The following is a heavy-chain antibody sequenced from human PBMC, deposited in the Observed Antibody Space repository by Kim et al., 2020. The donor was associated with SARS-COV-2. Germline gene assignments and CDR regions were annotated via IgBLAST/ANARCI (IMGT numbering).Heavy chain of an antibody. CDR1: GGSVSSGSYY. CDR2: IYYSGST. J-gene: IGHJ6*02. D-gene: IGHD2-21*02. Sequence: SETLSLTCTVSGGSVSSGSYYWSWIRQPPGKGLEWIGYIYYSGSTNYNPSLKSRVTISVDTSKNQFSLKLSSVTAADTAVYYCAQAYCGGDCYSEGGDYYYGMDVWGQGTTVTVSS. V-gene: IGHV4-61*01. CDR3: AQAYCGGDCYSEGGDYYYGMDV.